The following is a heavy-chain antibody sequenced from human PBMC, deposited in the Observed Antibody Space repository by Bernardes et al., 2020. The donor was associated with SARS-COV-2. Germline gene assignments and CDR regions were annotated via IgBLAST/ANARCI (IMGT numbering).Heavy chain of an antibody. D-gene: IGHD3-22*01. CDR1: GGSISSSSYY. J-gene: IGHJ4*02. Sequence: SETLSLTCTVSGGSISSSSYYWGWIRQPPGKGLEWIGSIYYSGSTYYNPSLKSRVTISVDTSKNQFSLKLSSVTAADTAVYYCASGYYYDSSGYYHYWGQGTLVTVSS. CDR3: ASGYYYDSSGYYHY. CDR2: IYYSGST. V-gene: IGHV4-39*01.